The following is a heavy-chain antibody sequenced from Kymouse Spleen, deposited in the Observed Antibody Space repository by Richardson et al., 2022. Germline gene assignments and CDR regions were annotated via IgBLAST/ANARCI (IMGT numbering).Heavy chain of an antibody. CDR1: GFTFSDYY. V-gene: IGHV3-11*01. CDR3: ARDQDYSNYVLYYYYYYGMDV. J-gene: IGHJ6*02. CDR2: ISSSGSTI. Sequence: QVQLVESGGGLVKPGGSLRLSCAASGFTFSDYYMSWIRQAPGKGLEWVSYISSSGSTIYYADSVKGRFTISRDNAKNSLYLQMNSLRAEDTAVYYCARDQDYSNYVLYYYYYYGMDVWGQGTTVTVSS. D-gene: IGHD4-11,IGHD4-11*01.